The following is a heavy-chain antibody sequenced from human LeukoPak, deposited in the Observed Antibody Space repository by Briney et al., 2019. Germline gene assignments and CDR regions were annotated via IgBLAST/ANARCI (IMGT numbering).Heavy chain of an antibody. D-gene: IGHD3-22*01. CDR2: ISFSGSPT. Sequence: PGGSLRLSCAASGFTVSSNYMSWIRQAPGKGLEWVSYISFSGSPTQYADSVKGRFTISRDNAKNSLYLQMNSLRDEDTAVYYCARDRAYYYDSSGYYYFDHWGQGTLVTVSS. J-gene: IGHJ4*02. CDR1: GFTVSSNY. CDR3: ARDRAYYYDSSGYYYFDH. V-gene: IGHV3-11*01.